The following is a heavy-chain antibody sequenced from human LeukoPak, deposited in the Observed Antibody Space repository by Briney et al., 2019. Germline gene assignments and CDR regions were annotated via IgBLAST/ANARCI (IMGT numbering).Heavy chain of an antibody. J-gene: IGHJ6*03. D-gene: IGHD3-10*01. V-gene: IGHV4-4*07. CDR1: GGSISSYY. Sequence: SETLSLTCTVSGGSISSYYWSWIRQSADKGLEWIGRINIRGSTNFNPSLKSRVTMSVDTSKNQFSLRLTSVTAADTALYYCARVLRGRLVNFYYYMDVWGKGTTVTVSS. CDR2: INIRGST. CDR3: ARVLRGRLVNFYYYMDV.